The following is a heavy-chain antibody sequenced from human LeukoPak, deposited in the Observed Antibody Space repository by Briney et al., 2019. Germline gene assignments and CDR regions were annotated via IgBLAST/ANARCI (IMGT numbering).Heavy chain of an antibody. CDR1: GYSFTNYW. CDR3: ARLSGSFHFDY. Sequence: GESLKISCQASGYSFTNYWIGWVRQLPGEGLEWMGIIYPGDSDTRYSPSFQGQVTISADKSISTAYLQWSSLKASDTAMYYCARLSGSFHFDYWGQGTLVTVSS. CDR2: IYPGDSDT. V-gene: IGHV5-51*01. D-gene: IGHD6-13*01. J-gene: IGHJ4*02.